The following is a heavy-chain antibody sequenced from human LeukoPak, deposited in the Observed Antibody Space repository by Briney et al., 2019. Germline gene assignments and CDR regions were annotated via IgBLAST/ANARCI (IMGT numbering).Heavy chain of an antibody. J-gene: IGHJ6*02. V-gene: IGHV1-58*02. CDR3: AAEHYDFWSGYPLGMDV. CDR1: GFTFTSSA. Sequence: SVKVSCKASGFTFTSSAMQWVRQARGQRLEWIGWIVVGSGNTNYAQKFQERVTITRDVSTSTAYMELSSLRSEDTAVYYCAAEHYDFWSGYPLGMDVWGQGTTVTVSS. CDR2: IVVGSGNT. D-gene: IGHD3-3*01.